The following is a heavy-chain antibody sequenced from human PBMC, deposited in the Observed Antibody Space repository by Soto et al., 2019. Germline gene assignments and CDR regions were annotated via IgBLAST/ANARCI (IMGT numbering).Heavy chain of an antibody. J-gene: IGHJ4*02. CDR1: GFTFSSYA. Sequence: GGSLRLSCAASGFTFSSYAMHWVRQAPGKGLEWVAVISYDGSNKYYADSVKGRFTISRDNSKNTLYLQMNSLRAEDTAVYYCSGGLFNYYFDYWGQGTLVTVSS. CDR2: ISYDGSNK. D-gene: IGHD5-12*01. CDR3: SGGLFNYYFDY. V-gene: IGHV3-30-3*01.